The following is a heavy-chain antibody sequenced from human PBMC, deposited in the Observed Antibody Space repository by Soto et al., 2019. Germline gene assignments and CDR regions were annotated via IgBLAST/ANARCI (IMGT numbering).Heavy chain of an antibody. V-gene: IGHV1-8*01. D-gene: IGHD2-2*01. J-gene: IGHJ5*02. CDR3: ARIRLGYCSSTSCFRRRQGDYWFDP. Sequence: ASVKVSCKASGYTFTSYDINCVRQATGQGLEWMGWMNPNSGNTGYAQKFQGRVTMTRNTSISTAYMELSSLRSEDTAVYYCARIRLGYCSSTSCFRRRQGDYWFDPWGQGTLVTVSS. CDR1: GYTFTSYD. CDR2: MNPNSGNT.